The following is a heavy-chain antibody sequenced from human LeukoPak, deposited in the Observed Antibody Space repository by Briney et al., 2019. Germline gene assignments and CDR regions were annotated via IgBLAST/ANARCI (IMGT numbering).Heavy chain of an antibody. V-gene: IGHV4-34*01. CDR1: GGSFSGYY. J-gene: IGHJ5*02. D-gene: IGHD3-10*02. CDR3: ALCFEQNWFGP. CDR2: INHSGST. Sequence: SETLSLTCAVYGGSFSGYYWSWIRQPPGKGLEWIGEINHSGSTNYNPSLKSRVTISVDTSKNQFSLKLSSVTAADTAVYYCALCFEQNWFGPWGQGTLVTVSS.